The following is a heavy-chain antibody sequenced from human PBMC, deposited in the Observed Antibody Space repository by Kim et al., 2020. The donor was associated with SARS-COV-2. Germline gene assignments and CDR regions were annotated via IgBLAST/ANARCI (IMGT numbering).Heavy chain of an antibody. V-gene: IGHV1-69*02. J-gene: IGHJ4*02. CDR3: ATPRQFGSGYYTFDY. Sequence: QKFQGRVTITADNSTSTAYMELSILRSEDTAVYYCATPRQFGSGYYTFDYWGQGTLVTVSS. D-gene: IGHD3-3*01.